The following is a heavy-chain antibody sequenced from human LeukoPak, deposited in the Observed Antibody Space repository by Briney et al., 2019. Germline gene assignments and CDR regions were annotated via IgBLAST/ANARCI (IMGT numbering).Heavy chain of an antibody. V-gene: IGHV4-4*02. J-gene: IGHJ4*02. CDR2: IYHSGST. CDR3: GRRNYNYATYEY. CDR1: GGSISSSNW. D-gene: IGHD3-16*01. Sequence: SETLSLTCAVSGGSISSSNWWSWVRQPPGKGLEWIGEIYHSGSTNYNPSLKSRVTISVDKSKNQFSLKLSSVTAADTAVYYCGRRNYNYATYEYWGQGTLVTVSS.